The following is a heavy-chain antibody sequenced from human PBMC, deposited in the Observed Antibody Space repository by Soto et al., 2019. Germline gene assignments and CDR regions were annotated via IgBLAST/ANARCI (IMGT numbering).Heavy chain of an antibody. D-gene: IGHD6-6*01. Sequence: PSETLSLTCTVSGGSISSYYWSWIRQPPGKGLEWIGYIYYSGSTNYNPSLKSRVTISVDTSKNQFSLKLSSVTAADTAMYYCATKLRRMGGRTSSGEGWFDSWGQGAQVTVSS. CDR1: GGSISSYY. CDR3: ATKLRRMGGRTSSGEGWFDS. J-gene: IGHJ5*01. CDR2: IYYSGST. V-gene: IGHV4-59*01.